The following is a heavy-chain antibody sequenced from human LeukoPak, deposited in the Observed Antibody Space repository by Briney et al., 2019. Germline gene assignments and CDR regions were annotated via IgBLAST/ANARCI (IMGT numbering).Heavy chain of an antibody. CDR3: ARALAAARTGYDFDY. J-gene: IGHJ4*02. D-gene: IGHD6-13*01. CDR2: ISSSGTHV. CDR1: GFTFRTYS. V-gene: IGHV3-21*01. Sequence: GGSLRLSCAASGFTFRTYSVNWVRQAPGKGLEWVSSISSSGTHVYYAYSVKGRFTISRDNAMNSLYLQMNSLRAEDTAVYYCARALAAARTGYDFDYWGQGTLVTVSS.